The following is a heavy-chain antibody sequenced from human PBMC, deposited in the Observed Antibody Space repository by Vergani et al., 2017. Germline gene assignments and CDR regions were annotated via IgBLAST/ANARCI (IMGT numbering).Heavy chain of an antibody. CDR1: GGSISSSSYY. V-gene: IGHV4-39*07. Sequence: QLQLQESGPGLVKPSETLSLTCTVSGGSISSSSYYWGWIRQPPGKGLEWIGSIYYSGSTYYNPYLKSVVNISVDTSKNHVSLKLSSVTGADTAVYYCARVYDYVWGSYRLFDYWGQGTLVTVSS. CDR2: IYYSGST. D-gene: IGHD3-16*02. J-gene: IGHJ4*02. CDR3: ARVYDYVWGSYRLFDY.